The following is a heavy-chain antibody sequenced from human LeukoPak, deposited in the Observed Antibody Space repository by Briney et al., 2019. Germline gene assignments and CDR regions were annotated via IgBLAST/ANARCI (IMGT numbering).Heavy chain of an antibody. Sequence: GGSLRLSCAASGFTFSSYSMNWVRQAPGKGLEWVSSISSSSSYIYYADSVKGRFTTSRDNAKNSLYLQMNSLRAEDTALYYCAKEGAAGSFDYWGQGTLVTVSS. D-gene: IGHD6-13*01. CDR1: GFTFSSYS. CDR2: ISSSSSYI. CDR3: AKEGAAGSFDY. J-gene: IGHJ4*02. V-gene: IGHV3-21*04.